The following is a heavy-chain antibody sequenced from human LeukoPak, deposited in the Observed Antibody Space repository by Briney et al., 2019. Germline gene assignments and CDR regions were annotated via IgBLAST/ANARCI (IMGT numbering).Heavy chain of an antibody. V-gene: IGHV3-11*05. CDR2: VSGSSSDT. Sequence: GGSLRLSCAASGFTFRDYYMSWIRQAPGKGLEWVSYVSGSSSDTKFADSVKGRFTVSRDNTKKSLYLQMDSLRVEDTAIYYCARDCYGSGSYGWFDPWGQGTRVTVSS. D-gene: IGHD3-10*01. J-gene: IGHJ5*02. CDR3: ARDCYGSGSYGWFDP. CDR1: GFTFRDYY.